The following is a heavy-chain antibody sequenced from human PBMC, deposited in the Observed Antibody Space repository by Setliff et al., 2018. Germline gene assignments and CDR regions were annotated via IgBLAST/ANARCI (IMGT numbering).Heavy chain of an antibody. V-gene: IGHV4-34*01. CDR2: IYHSGST. CDR3: ASYRQDVNY. CDR1: GGSFSGYY. Sequence: SETLSLTCAVYGGSFSGYYWSWIRQPPGKGLEWIGEIYHSGSTNYNPSLKSRVTISVDTSKNQFSLKLSSVTAADTAVYYCASYRQDVNYWGQGTLVPVSS. D-gene: IGHD4-4*01. J-gene: IGHJ4*02.